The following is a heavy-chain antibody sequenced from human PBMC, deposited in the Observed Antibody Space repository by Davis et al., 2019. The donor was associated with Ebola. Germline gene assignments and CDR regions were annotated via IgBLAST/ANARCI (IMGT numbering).Heavy chain of an antibody. J-gene: IGHJ5*02. V-gene: IGHV3-33*01. CDR2: IWPDGSYT. CDR1: GFTFSDFA. Sequence: PGGSLRLSCVVSGFTFSDFAMHWVRQAPGKGLQGVALIWPDGSYTQYADSVRGRFTVSRDNSNNALYLQMDSLRVEDTALYYCARDIGYGGNRLDPWGQGTLVTVSS. CDR3: ARDIGYGGNRLDP. D-gene: IGHD5-18*01.